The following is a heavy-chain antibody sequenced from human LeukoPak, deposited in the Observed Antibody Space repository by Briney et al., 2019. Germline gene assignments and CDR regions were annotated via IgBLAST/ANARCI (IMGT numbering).Heavy chain of an antibody. CDR2: INHSGST. CDR3: ARGAITMVRGVRFDY. V-gene: IGHV4-34*01. D-gene: IGHD3-10*01. Sequence: KPSETLSLTCAVYGGSFSGYYWSWLRQPPGKGLEWIGEINHSGSTNYNPSLKSRVTISVDTSKNQFSLKLSSVTAADTAVYYCARGAITMVRGVRFDYWGQGTLVTVSS. CDR1: GGSFSGYY. J-gene: IGHJ4*02.